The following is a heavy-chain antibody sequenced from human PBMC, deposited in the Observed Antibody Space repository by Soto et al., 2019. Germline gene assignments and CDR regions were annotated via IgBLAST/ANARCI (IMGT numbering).Heavy chain of an antibody. D-gene: IGHD3-22*01. V-gene: IGHV1-8*01. Sequence: ASVKVSCKASGYTFTSYDINWVRQATGQGLEYLGWMNPNSGNTGYVQKFQGRVTMTRDTSISTAYMELSSLRSEDTAVYYCARGPRDHFYYDSSDYARSYGAFDLWG. CDR1: GYTFTSYD. J-gene: IGHJ3*01. CDR3: ARGPRDHFYYDSSDYARSYGAFDL. CDR2: MNPNSGNT.